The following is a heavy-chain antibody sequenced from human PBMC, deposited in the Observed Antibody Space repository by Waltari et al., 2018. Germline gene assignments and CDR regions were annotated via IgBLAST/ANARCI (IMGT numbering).Heavy chain of an antibody. CDR2: IYYSGST. J-gene: IGHJ5*02. CDR3: ARRWSSSIDNWFDP. Sequence: QLQLQESGPGLVKPSETLSLTCTVSGGSISRSSYYWGWIRQPPGKGLEWIGSIYYSGSTYYNPSLKSRVTISVDTSKNQFSLKLSSVTAADTAVYYCARRWSSSIDNWFDPWGQGTLVTVSS. D-gene: IGHD6-6*01. V-gene: IGHV4-39*07. CDR1: GGSISRSSYY.